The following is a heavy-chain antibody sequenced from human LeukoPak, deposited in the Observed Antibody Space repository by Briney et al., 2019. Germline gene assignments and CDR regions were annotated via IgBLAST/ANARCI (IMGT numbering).Heavy chain of an antibody. J-gene: IGHJ4*02. Sequence: ASVKVSCKASGYTFTSYGISWVRQAPGQGLEWMGWSSAYNGNTNYAQKLQGRVTMTTDTSTSTAYMELRSLRSDDTAVYYCARVKRADYYDSSGYYDYWGQGTLVTVSS. D-gene: IGHD3-22*01. CDR2: SSAYNGNT. CDR1: GYTFTSYG. V-gene: IGHV1-18*01. CDR3: ARVKRADYYDSSGYYDY.